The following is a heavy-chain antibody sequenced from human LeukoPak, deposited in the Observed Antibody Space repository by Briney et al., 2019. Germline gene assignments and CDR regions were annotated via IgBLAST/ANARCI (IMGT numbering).Heavy chain of an antibody. CDR2: IKGKIDGGTT. J-gene: IGHJ4*02. CDR3: TTDNGDFAFDC. Sequence: GGSLRLSCGASGLPFSNAWVSWVRQAPGKGLEWVDRIKGKIDGGTTDYAAPVKGRFTISRDDSKNTLYLQMDSLKTEDTAVYYCTTDNGDFAFDCWGQGTLVTVSS. CDR1: GLPFSNAW. V-gene: IGHV3-15*01.